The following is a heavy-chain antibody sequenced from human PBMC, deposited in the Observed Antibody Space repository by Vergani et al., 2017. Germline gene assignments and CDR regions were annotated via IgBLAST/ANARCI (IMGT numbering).Heavy chain of an antibody. CDR2: ISWDGGST. D-gene: IGHD4-17*01. J-gene: IGHJ6*02. V-gene: IGHV3-43D*03. Sequence: VQMVESGGGVVQPGRSLRLSCAVSGFRFSDYGMHWVRQAPGKGLEWVSLISWDGGSTYYADSVKGRFTISRDNSKNSLYLQMNSLRAEDTALYYCAKDNGEGGDRPYYYYGMDVWGQGTTVTVSS. CDR1: GFRFSDYG. CDR3: AKDNGEGGDRPYYYYGMDV.